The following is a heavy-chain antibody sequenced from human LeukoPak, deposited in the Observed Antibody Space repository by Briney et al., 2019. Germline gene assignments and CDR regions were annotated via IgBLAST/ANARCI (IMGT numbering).Heavy chain of an antibody. CDR1: GFTFSSYA. Sequence: GGSLRLSCAASGFTFSSYAMHWVRQAPGKGLEWVAVISYDGSNKYYADSVKGRFTISRDNSKNTLYLQMNSLRAEDTAVYYCAREGLRYSYGGTHAFDIWGQGTMVTVSS. CDR3: AREGLRYSYGGTHAFDI. V-gene: IGHV3-30*04. CDR2: ISYDGSNK. J-gene: IGHJ3*02. D-gene: IGHD5-18*01.